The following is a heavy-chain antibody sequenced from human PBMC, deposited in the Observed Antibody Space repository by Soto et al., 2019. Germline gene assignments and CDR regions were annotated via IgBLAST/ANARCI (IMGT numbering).Heavy chain of an antibody. CDR2: IKHSGST. D-gene: IGHD5-18*01. CDR3: VRGGSRYGSDAYDV. CDR1: AGSFSSHY. J-gene: IGHJ3*01. Sequence: QVQLQQWGAALLRPSEALSLTCAVYAGSFSSHYWNWIRQPPGKGLEWIGEIKHSGSTAYNPSLKCRVTMSLDTSKNQFSLSLRSVTAADTAVYYCVRGGSRYGSDAYDVWGQGTKVTVSS. V-gene: IGHV4-34*02.